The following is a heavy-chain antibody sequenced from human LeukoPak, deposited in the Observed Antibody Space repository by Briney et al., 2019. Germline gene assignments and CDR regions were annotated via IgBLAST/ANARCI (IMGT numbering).Heavy chain of an antibody. D-gene: IGHD6-13*01. V-gene: IGHV1-2*06. CDR1: GFSLTGDY. J-gene: IGHJ4*02. CDR2: INPNSGGT. CDR3: ARESRRTPGAAAGI. Sequence: ASVKVSCKASGFSLTGDYLHWVRQAPGQGLEWMGRINPNSGGTNYAQKFQGRVTMTRDTSISTAYMELSRLRSDDTAVYYCARESRRTPGAAAGIWGQGTLVTVSS.